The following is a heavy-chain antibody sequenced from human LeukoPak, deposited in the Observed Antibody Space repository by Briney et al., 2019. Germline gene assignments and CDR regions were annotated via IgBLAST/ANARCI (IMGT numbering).Heavy chain of an antibody. Sequence: GASVKVSCKASGGTFSSYAISWVRQAPGQGLEWMGGIIPIIGTANYAQKFQGRVTITADEFTSTAYMELSSLRSEDTAVYYCARVRYSSGWYMVYYYGMDVWGKGTTVTVSS. CDR2: IIPIIGTA. D-gene: IGHD6-19*01. V-gene: IGHV1-69*13. CDR1: GGTFSSYA. CDR3: ARVRYSSGWYMVYYYGMDV. J-gene: IGHJ6*04.